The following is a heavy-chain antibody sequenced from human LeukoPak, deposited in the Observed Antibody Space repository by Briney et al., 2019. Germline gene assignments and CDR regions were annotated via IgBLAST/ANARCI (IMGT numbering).Heavy chain of an antibody. V-gene: IGHV4-39*01. CDR3: ARQQSTGYSSSWYLGLHWFDP. CDR1: GGSISSSSYY. Sequence: SETLSLTCTVSGGSISSSSYYWGWIRQPPGKGLEWIGSIYYSGSTYYNPSLESRVTISVDTSKNQFSLKLSSVTAADTAVYYCARQQSTGYSSSWYLGLHWFDPWGQGTLVTVSS. D-gene: IGHD6-13*01. J-gene: IGHJ5*02. CDR2: IYYSGST.